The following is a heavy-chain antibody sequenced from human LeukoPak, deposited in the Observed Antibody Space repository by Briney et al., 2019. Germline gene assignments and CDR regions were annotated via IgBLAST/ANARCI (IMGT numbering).Heavy chain of an antibody. J-gene: IGHJ3*02. CDR1: GGSITGYH. Sequence: KPSETLSLTCTVSGGSITGYHWSWIRQPPGKGLEWIGYIYSSETTNYKPSLKSRVTISADTSENQFSLKLTSVTAADTAIYYCARRNDFDIWGQGTMVTVSS. CDR2: IYSSETT. V-gene: IGHV4-4*08. CDR3: ARRNDFDI.